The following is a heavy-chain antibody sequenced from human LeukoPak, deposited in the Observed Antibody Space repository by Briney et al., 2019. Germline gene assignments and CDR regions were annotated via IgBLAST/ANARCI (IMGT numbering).Heavy chain of an antibody. D-gene: IGHD4-17*01. CDR1: GYTFTGYY. V-gene: IGHV1-2*02. CDR2: INPNSGGT. CDR3: ARRPETYYGDYVVFDY. Sequence: GASVKVSCKASGYTFTGYYMHWVRQAPGQGLEWMGWINPNSGGTNYAQKFQGRVTMTRDTSISTAYMELSRLRSDDTAVYYCARRPETYYGDYVVFDYWGQGTLVTVSS. J-gene: IGHJ4*02.